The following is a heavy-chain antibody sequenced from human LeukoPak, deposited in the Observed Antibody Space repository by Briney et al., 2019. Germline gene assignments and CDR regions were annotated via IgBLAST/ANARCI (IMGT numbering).Heavy chain of an antibody. CDR1: GFTFSSYG. J-gene: IGHJ4*02. D-gene: IGHD4-11*01. Sequence: GGSLRLSCAASGFTFSSYGMHWVRQAPGKGLEWVAVIWYDGSNKYYADSVKGRFTISRDNSKNTLYLQMNSLRAEDTAVYYCAREGRIDYGNYEAFDYWGQGTLVTVSS. V-gene: IGHV3-33*01. CDR3: AREGRIDYGNYEAFDY. CDR2: IWYDGSNK.